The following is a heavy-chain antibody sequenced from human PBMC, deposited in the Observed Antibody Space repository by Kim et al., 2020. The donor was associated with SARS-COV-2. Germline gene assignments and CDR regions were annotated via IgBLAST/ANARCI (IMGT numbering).Heavy chain of an antibody. J-gene: IGHJ4*02. D-gene: IGHD3-22*01. CDR1: GFTFSSYW. CDR3: ARDPLTYYYDSSGYYYEYYFAY. V-gene: IGHV3-7*01. CDR2: IKQDGSEK. Sequence: GGSLRLSCAASGFTFSSYWMSWVRQAPGKGLEWVANIKQDGSEKYYVDSVKGRFTISRDNAKNSLYLQMNSLRAEDTAVYYCARDPLTYYYDSSGYYYEYYFAYWGQRTLVTVPS.